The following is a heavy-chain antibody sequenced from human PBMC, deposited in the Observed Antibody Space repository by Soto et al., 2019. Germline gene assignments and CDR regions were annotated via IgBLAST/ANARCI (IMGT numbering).Heavy chain of an antibody. CDR3: ARREYCSGGSCYSDYYSGMDV. Sequence: GESLKISCKGSGYSFTSYWIGWVRQMPGKGLEWMGIIYPGDSDTRYSPSFQGQVTISADKSISTAYLQWSSLKASDTAMYYCARREYCSGGSCYSDYYSGMDVWGQGTTVTVSS. CDR1: GYSFTSYW. J-gene: IGHJ6*02. D-gene: IGHD2-15*01. CDR2: IYPGDSDT. V-gene: IGHV5-51*01.